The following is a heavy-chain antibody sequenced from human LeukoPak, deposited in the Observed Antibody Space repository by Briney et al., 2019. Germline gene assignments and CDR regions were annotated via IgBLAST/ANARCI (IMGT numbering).Heavy chain of an antibody. D-gene: IGHD5-18*01. J-gene: IGHJ1*01. V-gene: IGHV1-2*06. CDR2: MKLNSGGT. CDR3: SRAYNYASLF. Sequence: GASVKVSCKASGYTLSDYSIHWVRQAPGQGLEWMGRMKLNSGGTNLAQRFQGRVTMTRDTSINTAYMELSSLRSDDTAVYYCSRAYNYASLFWGQGTLVTVSS. CDR1: GYTLSDYS.